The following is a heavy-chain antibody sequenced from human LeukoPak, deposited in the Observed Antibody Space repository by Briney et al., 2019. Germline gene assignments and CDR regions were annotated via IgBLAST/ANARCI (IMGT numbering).Heavy chain of an antibody. J-gene: IGHJ3*02. CDR2: ISSSSRYI. CDR3: ARPGVATTADAFDI. V-gene: IGHV3-21*01. D-gene: IGHD5-24*01. Sequence: PGGSLRLSCAASGFTFSSYSMNWVRQAPGKGLEWVSSISSSSRYIYYADSVKGRFTISRDNAKNSLYLQMNSLRAEDTAVYYCARPGVATTADAFDIWGQGTMVTVSS. CDR1: GFTFSSYS.